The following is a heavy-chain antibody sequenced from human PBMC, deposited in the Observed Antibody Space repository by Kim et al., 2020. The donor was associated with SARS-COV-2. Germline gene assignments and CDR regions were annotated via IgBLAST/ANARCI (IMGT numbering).Heavy chain of an antibody. Sequence: GGSLRLSCAASGFTFSDYYMSWIRQAPGKGLEWVSYISSSSSYTNYADSVKGRFTISRDNAKNSLYLQMNSLRAEDTAVYYCARAPGELGSEDGYWGQGTLVTVSS. CDR2: ISSSSSYT. J-gene: IGHJ4*02. CDR1: GFTFSDYY. CDR3: ARAPGELGSEDGY. V-gene: IGHV3-11*05. D-gene: IGHD3-10*01.